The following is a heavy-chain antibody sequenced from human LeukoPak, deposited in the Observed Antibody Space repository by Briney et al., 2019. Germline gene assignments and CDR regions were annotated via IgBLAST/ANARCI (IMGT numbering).Heavy chain of an antibody. CDR2: INHGGRT. D-gene: IGHD2-21*01. J-gene: IGHJ4*02. CDR1: GGSLSAYY. V-gene: IGHV4-34*01. Sequence: SETLSLTCAVSGGSLSAYYWTWFRQPPGQGLEWIGEINHGGRTNYNPSLKSRVAMSVDTSKNHFSLNLNSVTTADTAVYYCARGPPLWCSFFFDYWAQGTLVTVSS. CDR3: ARGPPLWCSFFFDY.